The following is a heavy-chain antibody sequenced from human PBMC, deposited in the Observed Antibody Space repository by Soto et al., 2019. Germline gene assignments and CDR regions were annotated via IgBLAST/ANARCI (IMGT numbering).Heavy chain of an antibody. V-gene: IGHV4-34*01. CDR1: GGSFSGYY. Sequence: SETLSLTCAVYGGSFSGYYWSWIRQPPGKGLEWIGEINHSGSTNYNPSLKSRVTISVDTSKNQFSLKLSSVTAADTAVYYCARVYSSSHRYYYYYYMDVWGKGTTVTVS. J-gene: IGHJ6*03. CDR2: INHSGST. CDR3: ARVYSSSHRYYYYYYMDV. D-gene: IGHD6-13*01.